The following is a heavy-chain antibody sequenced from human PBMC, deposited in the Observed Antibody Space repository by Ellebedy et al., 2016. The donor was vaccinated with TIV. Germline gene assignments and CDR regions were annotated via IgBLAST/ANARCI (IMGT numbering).Heavy chain of an antibody. D-gene: IGHD6-13*01. V-gene: IGHV3-23*01. CDR1: GFTFSSYA. CDR3: AKGDNSGWYPS. J-gene: IGHJ5*02. CDR2: INSGGST. Sequence: GESLKISXAASGFTFSSYAMTWVRQAPGKGLEWVSGINSGGSTYYADSMTGRFTISRDNSKDTLYLQMNSLRAEDTAVYHCAKGDNSGWYPSWGQGTLVTVSS.